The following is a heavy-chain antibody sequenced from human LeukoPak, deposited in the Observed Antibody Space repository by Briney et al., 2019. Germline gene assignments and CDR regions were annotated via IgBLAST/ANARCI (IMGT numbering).Heavy chain of an antibody. CDR3: ARESGGIAAAVFDY. CDR2: INPNSGGT. J-gene: IGHJ4*02. CDR1: GYTFTGYY. Sequence: ASVKVSCKASGYTFTGYYMHWVRQAPGQGLEWMGWINPNSGGTNYAQKFQGRVTMTRDTSISTAYMELSRLRSDDTAVYYCARESGGIAAAVFDYWGQGTLVTVSS. D-gene: IGHD6-13*01. V-gene: IGHV1-2*02.